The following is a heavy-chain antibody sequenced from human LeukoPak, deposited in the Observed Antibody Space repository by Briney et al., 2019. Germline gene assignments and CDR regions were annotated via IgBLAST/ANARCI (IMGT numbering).Heavy chain of an antibody. CDR2: IKQDGSEK. J-gene: IGHJ4*02. V-gene: IGHV3-7*01. D-gene: IGHD3-22*01. CDR1: GFTFSSYW. CDR3: ARDLDYYDSSGYGQ. Sequence: GGSLRLSCAVSGFTFSSYWMSWVRQAPGKGLEWVANIKQDGSEKYYVDSVKGRFTISRDNAKNSLYLQMNSLRAEDTAVYYCARDLDYYDSSGYGQWGQGTLVTVSS.